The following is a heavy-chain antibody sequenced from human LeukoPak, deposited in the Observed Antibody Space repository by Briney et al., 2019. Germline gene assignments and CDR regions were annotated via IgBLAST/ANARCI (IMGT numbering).Heavy chain of an antibody. CDR1: GGSFSGYY. Sequence: PSETLSLTCAVYGGSFSGYYWSWIRQPPGKGLEWIGEINHSGSTNYNPSLKSRVTISVDTSKNQFSLKLSSVTAADTAVYYCARGTRYYGSGSKIDYWGQGTLVTVSS. D-gene: IGHD3-10*01. CDR2: INHSGST. J-gene: IGHJ4*02. V-gene: IGHV4-34*01. CDR3: ARGTRYYGSGSKIDY.